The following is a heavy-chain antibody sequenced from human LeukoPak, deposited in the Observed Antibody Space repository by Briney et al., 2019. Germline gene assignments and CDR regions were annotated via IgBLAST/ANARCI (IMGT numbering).Heavy chain of an antibody. V-gene: IGHV3-30*03. D-gene: IGHD1-26*01. CDR3: ATEWAGRGSYNPFDY. CDR1: GFTFSTYG. J-gene: IGHJ4*02. CDR2: ISYDGSSK. Sequence: GGSLRLSCAASGFTFSTYGMHWVRQAPGKGLEWVAVISYDGSSKYYADSVKGRFTISRDNSKNTLYLQMNSLRAEDTAVYYCATEWAGRGSYNPFDYWGQGTLVTVSS.